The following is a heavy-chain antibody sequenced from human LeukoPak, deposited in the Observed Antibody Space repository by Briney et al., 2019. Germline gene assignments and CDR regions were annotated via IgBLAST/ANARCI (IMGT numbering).Heavy chain of an antibody. CDR1: GYTFTSYG. D-gene: IGHD5-12*01. Sequence: ASVKVSCKASGYTFTSYGISWVRQAPGQGLEWKGWISAYNGNTNYAQKLQGRVTMTTDTSTSTAYMELRSLRSDDTAVYYCAREKRYSGYDPFDYWGQGTLVTVSS. CDR3: AREKRYSGYDPFDY. CDR2: ISAYNGNT. V-gene: IGHV1-18*01. J-gene: IGHJ4*02.